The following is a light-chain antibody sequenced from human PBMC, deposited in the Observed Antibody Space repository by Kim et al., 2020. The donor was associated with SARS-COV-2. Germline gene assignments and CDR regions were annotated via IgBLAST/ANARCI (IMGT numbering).Light chain of an antibody. J-gene: IGLJ3*02. V-gene: IGLV2-14*04. CDR1: SSDVGGYNY. CDR2: DVS. CDR3: SSYTSSSTHWV. Sequence: QSISISCAGTSSDVGGYNYVSWDQQHPGKAPKLMIYDVSKRPSGVSNRFSGSKSGNTASLTISGLQAEDEADYYCSSYTSSSTHWVFGGGTKLTVL.